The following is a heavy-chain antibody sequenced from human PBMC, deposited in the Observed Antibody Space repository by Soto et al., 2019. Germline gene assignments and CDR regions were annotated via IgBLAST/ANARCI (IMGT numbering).Heavy chain of an antibody. Sequence: GAAGKVSCEAPAGTFAGYEMHWVRQAPGRGLEWMGIINPNGGSTRFAQTFQGRITMTRDTSTSTVYMELRSLRYEDTAIYYWARASAGVFGSIIEGRHAFPPWGPAALGTAS. CDR1: AGTFAGYE. J-gene: IGHJ5*02. CDR3: ARASAGVFGSIIEGRHAFPP. D-gene: IGHD3-16*02. V-gene: IGHV1-46*01. CDR2: INPNGGST.